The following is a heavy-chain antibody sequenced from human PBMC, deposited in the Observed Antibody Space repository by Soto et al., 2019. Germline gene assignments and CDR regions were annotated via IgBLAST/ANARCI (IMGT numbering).Heavy chain of an antibody. CDR1: GFTFSGYA. V-gene: IGHV3-30-3*01. D-gene: IGHD3-10*01. CDR2: ISYGGDDK. CDR3: ARDIGASHFGMDV. Sequence: QVQLVESGGCVVQPGRSLILSCAASGFTFSGYAMHWVRQAPGKGLEWVAFISYGGDDKYYADSVKGRFTISRDSSKNTVFLRMNSLRPEDTSAYYCARDIGASHFGMDVWGQGTTVTVSS. J-gene: IGHJ6*02.